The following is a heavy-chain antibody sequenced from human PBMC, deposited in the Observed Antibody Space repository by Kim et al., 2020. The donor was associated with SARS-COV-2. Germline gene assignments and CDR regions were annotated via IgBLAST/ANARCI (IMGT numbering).Heavy chain of an antibody. CDR1: GFTFSSYG. Sequence: GGSLRLSCAASGFTFSSYGMHWVRQAPGKGLEWVAVISYDGSNKYYADSVKGRFTISRDNSKNTLYLQMNSLRAEDTAVYYCEKLRYFGWRGAFDIWGQGTLVTVSS. CDR3: EKLRYFGWRGAFDI. CDR2: ISYDGSNK. V-gene: IGHV3-30*18. D-gene: IGHD3-9*01. J-gene: IGHJ3*02.